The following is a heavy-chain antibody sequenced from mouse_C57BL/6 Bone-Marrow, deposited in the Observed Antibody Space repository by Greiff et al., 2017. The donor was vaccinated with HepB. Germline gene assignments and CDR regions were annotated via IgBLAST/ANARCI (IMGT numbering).Heavy chain of an antibody. CDR2: VFPGSGGS. J-gene: IGHJ4*01. V-gene: IGHV1-55*01. Sequence: QVQLKESGAELAKPGASVKMSCRASGYTFTNNWITWVRQRPGQGLEWIGDVFPGSGGSNNNEKFKSKATLTVDTSSSTAYMQLSSLTSEDSAVYYCAIYGSSPNYAMDYWGQGTSVTVSS. D-gene: IGHD1-1*01. CDR3: AIYGSSPNYAMDY. CDR1: GYTFTNNW.